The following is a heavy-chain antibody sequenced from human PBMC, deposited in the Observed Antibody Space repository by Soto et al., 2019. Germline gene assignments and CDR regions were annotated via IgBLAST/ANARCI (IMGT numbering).Heavy chain of an antibody. D-gene: IGHD1-26*01. Sequence: EVQLLESGGGLVQPGGSLRLSCAASGFTFSSYAMSWVRQAPGKGLEWVSAISGSGGSTYYADSVKGRFTISRDNSKNTLYLQMNSLRAEDTAVYYCAKDWADYLIVGATTPGDYWGQGTLVTVSS. J-gene: IGHJ4*02. CDR3: AKDWADYLIVGATTPGDY. CDR2: ISGSGGST. V-gene: IGHV3-23*01. CDR1: GFTFSSYA.